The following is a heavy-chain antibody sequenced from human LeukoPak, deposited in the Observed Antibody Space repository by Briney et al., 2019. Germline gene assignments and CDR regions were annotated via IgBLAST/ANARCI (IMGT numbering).Heavy chain of an antibody. CDR2: IKENGNEQ. J-gene: IGHJ3*02. CDR3: ARGPGDFDASDI. Sequence: GGSLRLSCAASGFSFSSFWMSWVRQAPGKGPEWVAHIKENGNEQYYADSVKGRFTITRDNAQKSLWLQMNSLRVEDTAVYYCARGPGDFDASDIWGQGTMVTVSS. CDR1: GFSFSSFW. V-gene: IGHV3-7*01. D-gene: IGHD1-14*01.